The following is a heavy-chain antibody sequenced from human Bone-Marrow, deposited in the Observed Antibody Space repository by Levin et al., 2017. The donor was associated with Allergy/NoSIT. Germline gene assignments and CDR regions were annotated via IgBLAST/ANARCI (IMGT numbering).Heavy chain of an antibody. CDR3: ARAIYSSSWYDYYYLGMDV. D-gene: IGHD3-22*01. CDR2: INTDGSSR. J-gene: IGHJ6*02. CDR1: GFTFSGHW. V-gene: IGHV3-74*01. Sequence: GESLKISCAASGFTFSGHWMHWVRQVSGKGLTWLARINTDGSSRRYADSVKGRFTVSRDNTKNEVYLQISSLGAEDTATYYCARAIYSSSWYDYYYLGMDVWGQGTTVIVAS.